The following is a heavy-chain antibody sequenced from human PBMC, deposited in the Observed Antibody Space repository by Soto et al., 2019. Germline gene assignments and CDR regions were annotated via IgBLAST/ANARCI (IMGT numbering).Heavy chain of an antibody. Sequence: GESLKISCKGSGFTFTSYWIAWVRQMPGKGPEWMGVVFPGDSDTRYSPSFQGQVIISADKSTSTAYLQWSSLKASDTAIYYCARQGEGFYQRQIDFWGQGTLVKVSS. CDR3: ARQGEGFYQRQIDF. D-gene: IGHD3-10*01. V-gene: IGHV5-51*01. CDR2: VFPGDSDT. CDR1: GFTFTSYW. J-gene: IGHJ4*02.